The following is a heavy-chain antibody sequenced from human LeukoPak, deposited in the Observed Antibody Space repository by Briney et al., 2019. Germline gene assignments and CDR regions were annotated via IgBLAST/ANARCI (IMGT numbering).Heavy chain of an antibody. CDR1: GFTFSSYA. J-gene: IGHJ3*02. Sequence: PGGSLRLSCAASGFTFSSYAMSWVRQAPGKGLEWVSAISGSGGSTYYADSVKGRFTISRDNSKNTLYLQMNSLRAEDTAVYYCAKDYYYDSSGRAAFDIWGQGTMVTVSS. V-gene: IGHV3-23*01. D-gene: IGHD3-22*01. CDR2: ISGSGGST. CDR3: AKDYYYDSSGRAAFDI.